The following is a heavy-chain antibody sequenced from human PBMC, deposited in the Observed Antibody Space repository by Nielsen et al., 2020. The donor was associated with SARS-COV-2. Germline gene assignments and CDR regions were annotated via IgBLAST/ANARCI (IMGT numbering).Heavy chain of an antibody. CDR2: NNPDNGRA. J-gene: IGHJ4*02. D-gene: IGHD6-13*01. CDR3: ASQNGSSWYYFDY. Sequence: ASVKVSCKASGYTFTGYYIHWVRQAPGQGLEWMGRNNPDNGRANYVEKFQGRVTMTRDTSISTAYMELSNLRSDDTAVYYCASQNGSSWYYFDYWGQGTLVTVSS. V-gene: IGHV1-2*06. CDR1: GYTFTGYY.